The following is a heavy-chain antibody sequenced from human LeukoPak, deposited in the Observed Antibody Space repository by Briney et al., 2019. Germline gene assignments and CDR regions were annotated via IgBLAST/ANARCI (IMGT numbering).Heavy chain of an antibody. J-gene: IGHJ4*02. CDR2: ISGSGGST. D-gene: IGHD4-11*01. CDR3: TTFSNTDY. CDR1: GFTFSSYA. V-gene: IGHV3-23*01. Sequence: PGGSLRLSCAASGFTFSSYAMSWVRQAPGKGLEWVSTISGSGGSTYYADSVRGRFTISRDNSKNTLYLQMNSLKTEDTAVYYCTTFSNTDYWGQGTLVTVSS.